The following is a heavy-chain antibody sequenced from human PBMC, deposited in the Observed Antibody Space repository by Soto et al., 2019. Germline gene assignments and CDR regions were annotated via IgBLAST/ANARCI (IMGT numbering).Heavy chain of an antibody. Sequence: QVRLQESGPGLVRPSPTLSLTCMVSGDSISSGSFSWKWIRQHPGRGLGGIGYTFHSGRAYYNPSLKSRAILFGDTSTHPVSLTLSSVTAADTAVYFCARSEEYYGSGTYAGPALDYWGQGTLVIVSS. CDR3: ARSEEYYGSGTYAGPALDY. V-gene: IGHV4-31*03. J-gene: IGHJ4*02. D-gene: IGHD3-10*01. CDR2: TFHSGRA. CDR1: GDSISSGSFS.